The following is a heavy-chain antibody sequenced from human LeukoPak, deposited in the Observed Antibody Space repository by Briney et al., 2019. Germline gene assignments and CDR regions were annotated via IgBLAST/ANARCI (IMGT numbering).Heavy chain of an antibody. CDR1: GFTFSSYG. J-gene: IGHJ4*02. V-gene: IGHV3-33*01. Sequence: GGSLRLSCAASGFTFSSYGMHWARQAPGKGLEWVAVIWYDGSNKYYADSVKGRFTISRDNSKNTLYLQMNSLRAEDTAVYYCARDTGDYYDSSGYYDYWGQGTLVTVSS. CDR2: IWYDGSNK. D-gene: IGHD3-22*01. CDR3: ARDTGDYYDSSGYYDY.